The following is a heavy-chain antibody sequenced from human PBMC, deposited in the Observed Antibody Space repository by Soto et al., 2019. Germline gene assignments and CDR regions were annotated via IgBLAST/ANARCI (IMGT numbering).Heavy chain of an antibody. V-gene: IGHV4-34*01. J-gene: IGHJ5*02. Sequence: QVQLQQWGAGLLKPSETLSLTCAVYGGSFSGYYWSWIRQPPGKGLEWIGEINHSGSTNYNPSLKGGVTISVDTSKNQFSLKLSSVTAADTAVYYCARGREDVVVVNWFDPWGQGTLVTVSS. CDR1: GGSFSGYY. D-gene: IGHD2-15*01. CDR3: ARGREDVVVVNWFDP. CDR2: INHSGST.